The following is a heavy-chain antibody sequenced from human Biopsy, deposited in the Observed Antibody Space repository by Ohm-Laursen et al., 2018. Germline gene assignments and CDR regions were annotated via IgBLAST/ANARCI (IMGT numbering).Heavy chain of an antibody. V-gene: IGHV1-69*06. Sequence: ASVKVSCKASRGTFSSYVISWVRQAPGQGLEWMGRIIPTFDTPTYAPDFQGRVTFTADKSTGTAHLDLSRLRSEDTAIYYCAGGAAKGNPYDHWGQGTLVTVSS. CDR3: AGGAAKGNPYDH. J-gene: IGHJ5*02. CDR1: RGTFSSYV. CDR2: IIPTFDTP. D-gene: IGHD3-10*01.